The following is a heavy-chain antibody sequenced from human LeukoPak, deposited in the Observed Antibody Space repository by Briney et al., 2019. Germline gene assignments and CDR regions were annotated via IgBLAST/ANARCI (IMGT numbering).Heavy chain of an antibody. CDR2: IYYSGST. Sequence: SETLSLTCTVSGGSISSSSYYWGWIRQSPGKGLEWIGSIYYSGSTYYNPSLKSRVTISVDTSKNQFSLKLSSVTAADTAVYYCARVVGGYDYWGQGTLVTVSS. CDR3: ARVVGGYDY. D-gene: IGHD2-15*01. V-gene: IGHV4-39*07. CDR1: GGSISSSSYY. J-gene: IGHJ4*02.